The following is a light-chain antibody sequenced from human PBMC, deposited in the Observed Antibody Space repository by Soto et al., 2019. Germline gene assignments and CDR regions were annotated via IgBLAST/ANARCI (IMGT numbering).Light chain of an antibody. V-gene: IGLV2-8*01. CDR2: EVS. CDR1: SSDVGGYNY. J-gene: IGLJ1*01. Sequence: QSALTQPPSASGSPGQSVTISCTGTSSDVGGYNYVSWYQQHPGKAPKLLIYEVSQRPSGVPDRFSGSKSGNTASLTVSGLLSEDEADYYCSSYAGSNIYVFGTGTQLTVL. CDR3: SSYAGSNIYV.